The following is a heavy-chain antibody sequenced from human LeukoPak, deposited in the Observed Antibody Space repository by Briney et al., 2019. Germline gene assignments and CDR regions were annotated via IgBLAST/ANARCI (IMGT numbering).Heavy chain of an antibody. Sequence: ASVKVSCKASAYTFTGYYMHWVRQAPGQGLEWMGWINPNSGGTNYAQKFQGRVTMTRDTSISTTYMELSRLRSDDTAVYYCARVKIAAAGTFDYWGQGTLVTVSS. CDR3: ARVKIAAAGTFDY. V-gene: IGHV1-2*02. D-gene: IGHD6-13*01. J-gene: IGHJ4*02. CDR1: AYTFTGYY. CDR2: INPNSGGT.